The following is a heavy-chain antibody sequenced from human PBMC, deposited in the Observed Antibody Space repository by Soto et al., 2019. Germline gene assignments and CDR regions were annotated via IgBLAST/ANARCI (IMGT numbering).Heavy chain of an antibody. D-gene: IGHD5-12*01. Sequence: QVQLVESGGGVVQPGRSLRLSCAASGFTFRSYAMHWVRQAPGKGLEWVAVISYDGNNKYYADSVKGRFTISRDNSKHTLYLQMNTLRPEDTAVLYCAREGWRSGQIDYWGQGTLVTVSS. CDR1: GFTFRSYA. J-gene: IGHJ4*02. CDR2: ISYDGNNK. V-gene: IGHV3-30-3*01. CDR3: AREGWRSGQIDY.